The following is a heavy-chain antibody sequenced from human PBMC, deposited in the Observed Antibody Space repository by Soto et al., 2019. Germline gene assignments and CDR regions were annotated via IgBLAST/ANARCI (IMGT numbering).Heavy chain of an antibody. Sequence: QVRLVQSGGEVKRPGASVKVSCKTSGYTFSNYGITWVRQAPGQPLEWLGWISLYSDGTNYAQKFQGRVSMTTDTSTTTAYMELRSLRSDHTAVYYCARVVPGAEAWFGPWGQGTLVTVSS. D-gene: IGHD2-2*01. CDR2: ISLYSDGT. V-gene: IGHV1-18*01. CDR1: GYTFSNYG. J-gene: IGHJ5*02. CDR3: ARVVPGAEAWFGP.